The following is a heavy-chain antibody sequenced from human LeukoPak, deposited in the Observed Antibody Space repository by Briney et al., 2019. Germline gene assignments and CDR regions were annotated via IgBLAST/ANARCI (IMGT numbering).Heavy chain of an antibody. J-gene: IGHJ4*02. CDR1: GFTFSIHA. Sequence: GGSLRLSCAGSGFTFSIHAMSWVRQAPGKGLEWVSTIGGGDTYYADSVKGRFTISRDDSQSTVHLQMNSLRAEDTAVYYCAKDWIPYNRVFDCFDFWGQGTLVNVSS. CDR2: IGGGDT. CDR3: AKDWIPYNRVFDCFDF. D-gene: IGHD1-1*01. V-gene: IGHV3-23*01.